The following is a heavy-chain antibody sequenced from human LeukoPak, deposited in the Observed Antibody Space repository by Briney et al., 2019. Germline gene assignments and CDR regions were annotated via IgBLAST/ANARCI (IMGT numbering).Heavy chain of an antibody. CDR1: GFTVSSNY. J-gene: IGHJ4*02. D-gene: IGHD6-13*01. V-gene: IGHV3-53*01. CDR3: ARDRGIAEAGVFAY. Sequence: AGGSLRLSCAASGFTVSSNYMSWVRQAPGKGLEWVSVIYSGGSTYYADSVKGRFTISRDNSKNTLYLQMNSLRAEDTAVYYCARDRGIAEAGVFAYWAREPWSPSPQ. CDR2: IYSGGST.